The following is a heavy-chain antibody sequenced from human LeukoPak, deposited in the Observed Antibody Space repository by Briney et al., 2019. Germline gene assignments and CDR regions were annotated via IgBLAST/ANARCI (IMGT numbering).Heavy chain of an antibody. CDR2: IRYDGSNK. Sequence: GRSLRLSCAASGFTFSSYGMHWVRQAPGKGLEWVAFIRYDGSNKYYADSVKGRFTISRDNSKNTLYLQMNSLRAEDTAVYYCAKVPGDGYNAVWGYYYYMDVWGKGTTVTISS. V-gene: IGHV3-30*02. CDR1: GFTFSSYG. J-gene: IGHJ6*03. CDR3: AKVPGDGYNAVWGYYYYMDV. D-gene: IGHD5-24*01.